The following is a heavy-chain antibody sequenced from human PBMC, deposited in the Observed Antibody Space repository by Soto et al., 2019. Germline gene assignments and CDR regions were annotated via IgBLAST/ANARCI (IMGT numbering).Heavy chain of an antibody. V-gene: IGHV4-30-4*01. D-gene: IGHD1-26*01. J-gene: IGHJ1*01. CDR1: GVSVSRDYQ. CDR2: ISYSGSP. Sequence: SETLSLTCTVSGVSVSRDYQWIWIRQPPGKGLEWIGHISYSGSPYYHPSLRSRLSISVDTSKNQFSLKVKSVTAADTAVYYCARAWDFWGQGTLVTVSS. CDR3: ARAWDF.